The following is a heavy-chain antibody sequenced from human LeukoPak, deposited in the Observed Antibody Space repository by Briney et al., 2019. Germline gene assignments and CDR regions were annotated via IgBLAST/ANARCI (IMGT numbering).Heavy chain of an antibody. CDR2: FYYSGSD. CDR3: VRGYCSGATCYHFDY. CDR1: GASITSYY. Sequence: KPSETLSLTCTVSGASITSYYWNWIRQPPGKGLEWLGYFYYSGSDNYNPSLKSRITISVDTSKNQFSLKLSSVTAADTAVYYCVRGYCSGATCYHFDYWGQGTLVTVSS. D-gene: IGHD2-15*01. V-gene: IGHV4-59*01. J-gene: IGHJ4*02.